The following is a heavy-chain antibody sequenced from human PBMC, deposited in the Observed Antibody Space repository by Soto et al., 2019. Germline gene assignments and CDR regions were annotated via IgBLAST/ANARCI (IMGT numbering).Heavy chain of an antibody. Sequence: SETLSLTCDVSSGSITTSVLWTWVRQFPGKGLEWIGEIAHDGHTNYNPSLSGRVTMSVDLSNSQFSLNVASVTAADTAVYFCVGGRDYDYWGQGTLVTVS. CDR2: IAHDGHT. J-gene: IGHJ4*02. CDR3: VGGRDYDY. CDR1: SGSITTSVL. D-gene: IGHD1-26*01. V-gene: IGHV4-4*02.